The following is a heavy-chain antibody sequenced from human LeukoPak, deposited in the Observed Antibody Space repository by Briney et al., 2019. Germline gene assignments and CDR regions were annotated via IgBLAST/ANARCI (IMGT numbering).Heavy chain of an antibody. CDR2: LDPEDGET. CDR3: ATVAGTTWDENWFDP. D-gene: IGHD1-7*01. V-gene: IGHV1-24*01. J-gene: IGHJ5*02. CDR1: GHTLTEIS. Sequence: ASVKVSCKVSGHTLTEISIHWVRQAPGKGREGRGGLDPEDGETLYAQKFQGRVTMTEDTSTDTAYMELSSLRSDDAAVYYCATVAGTTWDENWFDPWGQGTLVTVSS.